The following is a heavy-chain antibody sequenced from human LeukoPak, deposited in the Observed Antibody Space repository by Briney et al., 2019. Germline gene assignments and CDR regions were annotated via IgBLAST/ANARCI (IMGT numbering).Heavy chain of an antibody. CDR1: GFTFSSYA. J-gene: IGHJ4*02. CDR2: ISGSGGST. CDR3: AKPEAGPISRVGASLDY. Sequence: QPGGSLRLSCAASGFTFSSYAMSWVRQAPGKGLEWVSAISGSGGSTYYADSVKGRFTISRDNSKNTLYLQMNSLRAEDTAVYYCAKPEAGPISRVGASLDYWGQGTLVTVSS. D-gene: IGHD1-26*01. V-gene: IGHV3-23*01.